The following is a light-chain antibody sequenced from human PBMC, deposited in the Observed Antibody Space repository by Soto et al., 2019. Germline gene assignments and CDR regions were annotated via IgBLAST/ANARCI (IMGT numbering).Light chain of an antibody. V-gene: IGKV3-20*01. CDR3: HQCYSSRT. CDR1: QSLTSSY. J-gene: IGKJ1*01. Sequence: EIVMTQSPAILSVSPGEGASLSCRASQSLTSSYLAWYQQKPGRASRLLIYGASSRATGIPDRFSGSGSGTDFTLTISRLEPEDFAVYYCHQCYSSRTFGQGTEVDIK. CDR2: GAS.